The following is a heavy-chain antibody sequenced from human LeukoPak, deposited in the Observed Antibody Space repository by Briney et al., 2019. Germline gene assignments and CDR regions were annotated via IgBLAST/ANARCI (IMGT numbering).Heavy chain of an antibody. CDR1: GFTFSSYE. J-gene: IGHJ4*02. D-gene: IGHD3-22*01. V-gene: IGHV3-48*03. Sequence: GGSLRLSCAASGFTFSSYEMNWVRQAPGKGLEWVSYISSSGSTIYYADSLKGRFTISRDNAKNSLYLQMNSLRAEDTAVYYCARGGYYDSSGPTFDYWGQGTLVTVSS. CDR3: ARGGYYDSSGPTFDY. CDR2: ISSSGSTI.